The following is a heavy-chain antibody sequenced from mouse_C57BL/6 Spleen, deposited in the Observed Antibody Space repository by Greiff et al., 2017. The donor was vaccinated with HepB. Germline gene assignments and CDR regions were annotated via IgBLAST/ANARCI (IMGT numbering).Heavy chain of an antibody. J-gene: IGHJ3*01. CDR2: IDPETGGT. CDR1: GYTFTDYE. CDR3: TSDSLFAY. D-gene: IGHD6-2*01. Sequence: VQLVESGAELVRPGASVTLSCKASGYTFTDYEMHWVKQTPVHGLEWIGAIDPETGGTAYNQKFKGKARLTADKSSSTAYMELRSLTSEDSAVYYCTSDSLFAYWGQGTLVTVSA. V-gene: IGHV1-15*01.